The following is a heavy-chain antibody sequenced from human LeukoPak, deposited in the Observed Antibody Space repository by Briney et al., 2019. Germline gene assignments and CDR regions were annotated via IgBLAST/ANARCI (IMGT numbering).Heavy chain of an antibody. CDR3: AREGGSYYYYGMDV. CDR1: GFTFSSYA. V-gene: IGHV3-64*01. Sequence: PGVSLRLSCAASGFTFSSYAMHWVRQAPGRGLEYVSAISSNGGSTYYANSVKGRFTISRDNSKNTLYLQMGSLRAEDMAVHYCAREGGSYYYYGMDVWGQGTTVTVSS. CDR2: ISSNGGST. J-gene: IGHJ6*02. D-gene: IGHD1-26*01.